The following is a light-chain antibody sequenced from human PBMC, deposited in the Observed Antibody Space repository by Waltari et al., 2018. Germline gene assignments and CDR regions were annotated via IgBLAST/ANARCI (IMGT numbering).Light chain of an antibody. J-gene: IGKJ1*01. CDR1: PSIGNS. CDR3: QETYSSPPST. CDR2: SAY. Sequence: DIQVTQSPSSLSAAVGDRVSITCRASPSIGNSLNWYQQKPGKAPKLLIYSAYGLQSGVPARFSGSGSGTDFTLTITSLQPEDFAIYYCQETYSSPPSTFGQGTKVESK. V-gene: IGKV1-39*01.